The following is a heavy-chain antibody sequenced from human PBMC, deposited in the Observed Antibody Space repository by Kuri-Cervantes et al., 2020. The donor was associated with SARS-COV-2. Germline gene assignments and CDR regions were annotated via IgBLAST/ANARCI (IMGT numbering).Heavy chain of an antibody. CDR3: ARTLGIAVAGHYYGMDV. CDR1: GGSISSGDYY. CDR2: INHSGST. J-gene: IGHJ6*02. Sequence: SETLSLTCTVSGGSISSGDYYWSWIRQPPGKGLEWIGEINHSGSTNYNPSLKSRATISVDTSKNQFSLKLSSVTAADTAVYYCARTLGIAVAGHYYGMDVWGQGTTVTVSS. D-gene: IGHD6-19*01. V-gene: IGHV4-39*07.